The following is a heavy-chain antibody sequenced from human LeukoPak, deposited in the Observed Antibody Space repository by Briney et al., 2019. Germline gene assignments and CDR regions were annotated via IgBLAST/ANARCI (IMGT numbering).Heavy chain of an antibody. Sequence: SETLSLTCTVSGGSISSYYWSWIRQPPGKGLEWIGYIYYSGSTNYNPSLKSRVTISVDTSKNQFSLKLSSVTAADTAVYYCARRQWESHSYYFDYWGQGTLVTVSS. CDR3: ARRQWESHSYYFDY. CDR2: IYYSGST. V-gene: IGHV4-59*01. J-gene: IGHJ4*02. CDR1: GGSISSYY. D-gene: IGHD1-26*01.